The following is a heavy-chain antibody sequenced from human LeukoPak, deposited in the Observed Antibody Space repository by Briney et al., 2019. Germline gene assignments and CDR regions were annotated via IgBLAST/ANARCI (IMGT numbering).Heavy chain of an antibody. J-gene: IGHJ4*02. CDR3: ARDDDIMIRL. V-gene: IGHV4-4*07. CDR1: GDSISSYY. D-gene: IGHD3-9*01. Sequence: PSETLSLTCTVSGDSISSYYWSWIRQPAGKGLEWIGRIYTSGSTNYNPSLTSRVTMAVDTSRNQFSLKLTSVTAADTAVYYCARDDDIMIRLWGQATLVTVSS. CDR2: IYTSGST.